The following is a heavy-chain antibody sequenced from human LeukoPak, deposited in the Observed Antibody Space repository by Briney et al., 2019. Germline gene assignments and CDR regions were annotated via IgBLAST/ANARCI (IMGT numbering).Heavy chain of an antibody. Sequence: GESLKISCNGSGYSFTSYWIGWVRQMPGKGLEWMGIIYPGDSDTRYSPSFQGQVTISADKSISTAYLQWSSLKASDTAMYYCARSTPFITMIVAFDIWGQGTMVTVSS. D-gene: IGHD3-22*01. V-gene: IGHV5-51*01. CDR2: IYPGDSDT. CDR1: GYSFTSYW. CDR3: ARSTPFITMIVAFDI. J-gene: IGHJ3*02.